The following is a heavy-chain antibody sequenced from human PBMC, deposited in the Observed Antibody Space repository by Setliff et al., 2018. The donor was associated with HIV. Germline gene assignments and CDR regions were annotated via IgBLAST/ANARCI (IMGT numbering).Heavy chain of an antibody. Sequence: GASVKVSCKVSGYTLTELSIHWVRQAPGKGLEWMGGFDPEDDETIYAQKFQGRVTMTEDTSTDTAYMELSSLTSEDTAMYYCARSPLVGATRFDPWGQGTLVTVSS. D-gene: IGHD1-26*01. V-gene: IGHV1-24*01. CDR1: GYTLTELS. CDR2: FDPEDDET. CDR3: ARSPLVGATRFDP. J-gene: IGHJ5*02.